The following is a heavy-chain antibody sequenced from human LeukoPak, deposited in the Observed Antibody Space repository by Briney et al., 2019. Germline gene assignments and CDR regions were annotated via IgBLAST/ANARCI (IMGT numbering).Heavy chain of an antibody. CDR3: ARAKGIAVAGQYFQH. Sequence: SETLSLTCTVSGGSITSYYWNWIRQPPGKGLEWIGEINHTGSTNYNPSLKSRVTISVDTSKNQFSLKLSSVTAADTAMYYCARAKGIAVAGQYFQHWGQGTLVTVSS. CDR2: INHTGST. CDR1: GGSITSYY. J-gene: IGHJ1*01. V-gene: IGHV4-34*01. D-gene: IGHD6-19*01.